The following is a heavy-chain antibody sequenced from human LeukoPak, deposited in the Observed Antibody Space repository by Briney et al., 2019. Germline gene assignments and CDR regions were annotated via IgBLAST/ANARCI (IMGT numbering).Heavy chain of an antibody. CDR3: ATDRSLSYFDY. CDR1: GFTFSSYG. V-gene: IGHV3-30*03. J-gene: IGHJ4*02. CDR2: ISYDGSNK. Sequence: PGRSLRLSCAASGFTFSSYGMHWVRQAPGKGLEWVAVISYDGSNKYYADSVKGRFTISRDNSKNTLYLQMNSLRAEDTAVYYCATDRSLSYFDYWGQGTLVTVSS.